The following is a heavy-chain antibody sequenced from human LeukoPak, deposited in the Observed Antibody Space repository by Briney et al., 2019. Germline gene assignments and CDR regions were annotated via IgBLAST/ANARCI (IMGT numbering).Heavy chain of an antibody. D-gene: IGHD2/OR15-2a*01. V-gene: IGHV1-18*01. Sequence: ASVKVSCKASGYTFTSFDISWVRQAPGQGLEWMGWISVYNGDTNYAQKLQDRVTMTTDTSTSTAYMELRSLRSDDTAVYYCARVSRGLNICDSWGQGTLVTVSS. J-gene: IGHJ4*02. CDR2: ISVYNGDT. CDR1: GYTFTSFD. CDR3: ARVSRGLNICDS.